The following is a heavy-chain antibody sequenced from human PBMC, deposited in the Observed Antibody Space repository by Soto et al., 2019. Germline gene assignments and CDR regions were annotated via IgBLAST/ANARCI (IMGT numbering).Heavy chain of an antibody. CDR1: GGSIGSGTYY. CDR2: ISYTQST. D-gene: IGHD2-21*01. J-gene: IGHJ5*02. Sequence: SETLSLTCTVSGGSIGSGTYYWSWIRQHPEKGLEWIGCISYTQSTYFNPSLRSRVTISMDTSKNHFSLNLSSVTAADTAVYYCARWGCSGDSCYPFDPWGRGTLVTVSS. V-gene: IGHV4-31*03. CDR3: ARWGCSGDSCYPFDP.